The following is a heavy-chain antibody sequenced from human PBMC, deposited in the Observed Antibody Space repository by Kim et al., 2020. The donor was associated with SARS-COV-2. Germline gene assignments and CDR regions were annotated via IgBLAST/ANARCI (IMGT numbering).Heavy chain of an antibody. J-gene: IGHJ4*02. V-gene: IGHV3-21*01. D-gene: IGHD3-3*01. Sequence: VKGRFTISRDNAKNALYLQMNSLRAEDTAVYYCARGVTYYDFWSGYYFDYWGQGTLVTVSS. CDR3: ARGVTYYDFWSGYYFDY.